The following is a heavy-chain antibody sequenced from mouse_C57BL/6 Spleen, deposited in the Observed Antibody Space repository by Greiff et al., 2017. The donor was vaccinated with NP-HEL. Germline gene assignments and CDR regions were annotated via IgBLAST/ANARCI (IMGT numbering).Heavy chain of an antibody. J-gene: IGHJ4*01. CDR3: ARRDYDEMDY. Sequence: QVQLKQPGAELVKPGASVKLSCKASGYTFTSYWMHWVKQRPGQGLEWIGMIHPNSGSTNYNEKFKSKATLTVDKSSSTAYMQLSSLTSEDSAVYYCARRDYDEMDYWGQGTSVTVSS. CDR2: IHPNSGST. CDR1: GYTFTSYW. V-gene: IGHV1-64*01. D-gene: IGHD2-4*01.